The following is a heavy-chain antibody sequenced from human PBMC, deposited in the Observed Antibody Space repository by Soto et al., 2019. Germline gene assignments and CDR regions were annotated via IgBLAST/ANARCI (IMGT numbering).Heavy chain of an antibody. CDR2: INVNSGGT. D-gene: IGHD3-16*02. CDR3: ARGDKLSLYPQLDY. Sequence: QVQLVQPGAEVKKPGASVKVSCKASGYTFTGNYMHWVRQAPGQGFEWMGWINVNSGGTKYAQKFQGWVTMTRDTSISTAYMELSRLRSDGTAVYYCARGDKLSLYPQLDYWGQGTLVTVSS. J-gene: IGHJ4*02. CDR1: GYTFTGNY. V-gene: IGHV1-2*04.